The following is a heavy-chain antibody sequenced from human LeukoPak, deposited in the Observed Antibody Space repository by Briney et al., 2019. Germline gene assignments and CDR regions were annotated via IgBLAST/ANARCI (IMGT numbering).Heavy chain of an antibody. V-gene: IGHV3-7*01. CDR2: VNQDGTQK. Sequence: GGSLRLSCSASGFTFNKYWLSWIRQLPGQGLEWVANVNQDGTQKYYVDSVKGRFTNSRDNARNLLYLQMNSLRAEDTAVYYCVRDVSSGWAFDYWGHGTLVTVSS. J-gene: IGHJ4*01. D-gene: IGHD6-19*01. CDR1: GFTFNKYW. CDR3: VRDVSSGWAFDY.